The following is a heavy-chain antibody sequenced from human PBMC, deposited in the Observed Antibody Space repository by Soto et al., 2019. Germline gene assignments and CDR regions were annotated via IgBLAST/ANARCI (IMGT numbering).Heavy chain of an antibody. CDR3: AKVHGSGSYNNFPDY. CDR2: ISGSGGST. V-gene: IGHV3-23*01. D-gene: IGHD3-10*01. J-gene: IGHJ4*02. CDR1: GFPFSSYA. Sequence: EVQLLESGGGFVQPGGSLGLSCAASGFPFSSYAMTWVRQAPGKGLEWVSLISGSGGSTYYADSVKGRFTISRDNSRDTLYLQMISLRAEDTAVYYCAKVHGSGSYNNFPDYWGQGTLVTVSS.